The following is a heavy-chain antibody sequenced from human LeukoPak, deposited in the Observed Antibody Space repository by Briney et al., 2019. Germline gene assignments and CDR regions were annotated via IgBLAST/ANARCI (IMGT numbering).Heavy chain of an antibody. CDR3: TTLSSVWGSYRYYFDY. CDR1: GFTFSSAW. V-gene: IGHV3-15*01. CDR2: IKSKTDGGTT. D-gene: IGHD3-16*02. J-gene: IGHJ4*02. Sequence: PGGSLRLSCAASGFTFSSAWMSWVRQAPGKGLEWVGRIKSKTDGGTTDYAAPVKGRFTISRDDSKNTLYLQMNSLKTEDTAVYYCTTLSSVWGSYRYYFDYWGQGTLVTVSS.